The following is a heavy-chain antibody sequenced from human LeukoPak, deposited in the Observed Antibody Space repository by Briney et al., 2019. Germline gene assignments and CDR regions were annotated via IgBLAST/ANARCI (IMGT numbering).Heavy chain of an antibody. CDR2: IYYSGST. J-gene: IGHJ6*02. CDR1: GGSVSSYY. V-gene: IGHV4-59*02. D-gene: IGHD1-7*01. CDR3: ARDNWNYGSSMDV. Sequence: SETLSLTCTVSGGSVSSYYWSWIRQPPGKGLEWIGYIYYSGSTNYNPSLKTRVTISVDTSKNQFSLKLSSVTAADTAVYHCARDNWNYGSSMDVWGQGTTVTVSS.